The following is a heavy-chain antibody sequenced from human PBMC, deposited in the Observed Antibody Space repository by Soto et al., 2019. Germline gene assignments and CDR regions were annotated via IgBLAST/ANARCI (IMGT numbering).Heavy chain of an antibody. V-gene: IGHV3-7*01. CDR3: ARDGCGGSGGSCYFY. Sequence: EVQLVESGGGLVQPGGSLRLSCAASGFTFSSYWMSWVRQAPGKGLEWVANIKQDGSEKYYMDSVKGRFTISRDNAKNSLYLQMSDLRAEDTAVYYCARDGCGGSGGSCYFYWGHGTLVTVSS. CDR1: GFTFSSYW. CDR2: IKQDGSEK. J-gene: IGHJ4*01. D-gene: IGHD2-15*01.